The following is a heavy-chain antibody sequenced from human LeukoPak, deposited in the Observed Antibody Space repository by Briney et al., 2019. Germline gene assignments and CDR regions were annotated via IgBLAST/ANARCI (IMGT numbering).Heavy chain of an antibody. CDR3: ARGGGLDV. CDR2: INHNGNVN. J-gene: IGHJ6*02. CDR1: GFTFSSYA. D-gene: IGHD3-16*01. V-gene: IGHV3-7*03. Sequence: GGSLRLSCAASGFTFSSYAMSWARQAPGKGLEWVASINHNGNVNYYVDSVKGRFTISRDNAKNSLYLQMTNLRAEDTAVYFCARGGGLDVWGQGATVTVSS.